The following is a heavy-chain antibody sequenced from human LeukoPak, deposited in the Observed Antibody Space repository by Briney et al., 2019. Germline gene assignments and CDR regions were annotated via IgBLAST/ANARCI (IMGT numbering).Heavy chain of an antibody. Sequence: ASVKVSCKASGYTFTDSYMYCVRLAPGQGLEWLGWINPNSGGTNYAQKFQGRVTMTRDTSISTAYMELSSLRSDDTAIYYCARTTTRTSLFDYWGQGTLVTVSS. V-gene: IGHV1-2*02. CDR1: GYTFTDSY. D-gene: IGHD4-11*01. CDR3: ARTTTRTSLFDY. J-gene: IGHJ4*02. CDR2: INPNSGGT.